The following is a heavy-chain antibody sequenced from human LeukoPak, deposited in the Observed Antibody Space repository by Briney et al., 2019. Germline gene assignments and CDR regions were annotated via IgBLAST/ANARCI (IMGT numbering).Heavy chain of an antibody. Sequence: SETLSLTCTVSEGSISSRSYSWGWIRQPPGKGLEWIGSLYYSGSTDYNPSLEGRVTISVDTSKNQFSLRLSSVTASDTAVYYCARLGGYSYGYPTFWGQGTLVTVSS. D-gene: IGHD5-18*01. CDR2: LYYSGST. V-gene: IGHV4-39*01. CDR3: ARLGGYSYGYPTF. CDR1: EGSISSRSYS. J-gene: IGHJ1*01.